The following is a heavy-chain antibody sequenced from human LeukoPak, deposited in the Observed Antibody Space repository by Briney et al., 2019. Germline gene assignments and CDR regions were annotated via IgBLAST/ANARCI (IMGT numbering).Heavy chain of an antibody. D-gene: IGHD3-9*01. CDR3: ARVPYDILTGYWFDP. V-gene: IGHV1-69*13. CDR1: GGTFSSYA. Sequence: SVKVSCKASGGTFSSYAISWVRQAPGQGLEWMGGIIPIFGTANYAQKFQGRVTITADESTSTAYMELSSLRSEDTAVYYCARVPYDILTGYWFDPWGQGTLVTASS. CDR2: IIPIFGTA. J-gene: IGHJ5*02.